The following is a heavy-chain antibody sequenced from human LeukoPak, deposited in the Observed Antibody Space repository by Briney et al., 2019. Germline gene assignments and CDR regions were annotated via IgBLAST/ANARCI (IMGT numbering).Heavy chain of an antibody. CDR1: GGSFSNYA. CDR3: ARGPPPYTEGDLFYYCGLDV. CDR2: IVPILSTT. D-gene: IGHD3-16*01. V-gene: IGHV1-69*13. Sequence: GASVKVSCKASGGSFSNYAISWVRQAPGQGLEWMGGIVPILSTTNYARKFQGRVTMTAGESTSTAYMELSSLRSDDTAVYYCARGPPPYTEGDLFYYCGLDVWGQGTTVTVSS. J-gene: IGHJ6*02.